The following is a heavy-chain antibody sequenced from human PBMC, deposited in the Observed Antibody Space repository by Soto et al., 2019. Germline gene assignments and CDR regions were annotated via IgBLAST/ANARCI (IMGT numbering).Heavy chain of an antibody. Sequence: SETLSLTCTVSGISLSSGGYYWNWIRQHPGKGLEWIGYIYYSGSTFYNPSLSSRVSISIDTSRNQFSLRLSSVTAADTAVYYCAAYPRLRDPRLDPWGQGAMITV. D-gene: IGHD2-21*01. CDR1: GISLSSGGYY. J-gene: IGHJ5*02. V-gene: IGHV4-31*03. CDR2: IYYSGST. CDR3: AAYPRLRDPRLDP.